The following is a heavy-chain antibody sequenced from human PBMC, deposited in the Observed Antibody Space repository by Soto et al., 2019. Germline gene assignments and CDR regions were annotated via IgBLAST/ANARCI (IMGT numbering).Heavy chain of an antibody. Sequence: QVHLVQSGAEVKKPGASVKVSCKASGYTFTSYGITWVRPAPVQGLEWMGWISAHKGNTDYAQKLQGRVIVTRATPTSTANMELGSLRSADTAVYYCARGRYGDCWGPGALVTVSS. CDR1: GYTFTSYG. CDR2: ISAHKGNT. CDR3: ARGRYGDC. V-gene: IGHV1-18*01. D-gene: IGHD1-1*01. J-gene: IGHJ4*02.